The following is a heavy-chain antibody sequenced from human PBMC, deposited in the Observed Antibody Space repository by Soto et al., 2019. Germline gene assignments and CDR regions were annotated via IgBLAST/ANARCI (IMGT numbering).Heavy chain of an antibody. J-gene: IGHJ5*02. Sequence: ELQLLESGGGLAQPGGSLRLSCAASGFLFSRYAMSWVRLPPGEGLEWVSAISGSGGSTYYAVSVKGRFTISRDHSKNTLDLQMTSLRAEATDVYYCVKEKISTSCCNWFDPLGEGSLGTISS. CDR1: GFLFSRYA. V-gene: IGHV3-23*01. CDR3: VKEKISTSCCNWFDP. CDR2: ISGSGGST. D-gene: IGHD2-2*01.